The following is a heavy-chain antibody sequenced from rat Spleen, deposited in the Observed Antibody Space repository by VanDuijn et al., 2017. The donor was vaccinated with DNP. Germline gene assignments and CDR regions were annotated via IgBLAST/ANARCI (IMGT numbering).Heavy chain of an antibody. D-gene: IGHD5-1*01. V-gene: IGHV5-7*01. J-gene: IGHJ2*01. CDR2: ISYDGGNT. CDR1: GITFSDHN. CDR3: AKVGSPGYFDY. Sequence: EVQLVESGGGLVQPGRSLKLSCVVSGITFSDHNMAWVRQAPKKGLEWVGTISYDGGNTYFRDSVKGRFTISRDNAKSSLYLQMDSLRSEDTSTYYCAKVGSPGYFDYWGQGVMVTVSS.